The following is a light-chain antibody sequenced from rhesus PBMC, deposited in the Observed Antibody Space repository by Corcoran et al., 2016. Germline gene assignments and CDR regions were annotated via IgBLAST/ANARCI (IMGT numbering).Light chain of an antibody. CDR2: KAS. CDR1: ENVNNY. J-gene: IGKJ3*01. V-gene: IGKV1-74*01. Sequence: DFQMTQSPSSLSASVGDRVTITCRASENVNNYLNWYQQKQGKAPKLLIYKASTLQSGFPSRFSGSGSGTDYTVTISSLQPEDVATYYCQHGYGTPFTFGPGTKLEIK. CDR3: QHGYGTPFT.